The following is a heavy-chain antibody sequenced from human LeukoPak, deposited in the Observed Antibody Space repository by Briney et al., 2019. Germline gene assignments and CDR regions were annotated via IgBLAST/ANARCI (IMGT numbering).Heavy chain of an antibody. D-gene: IGHD6-13*01. CDR2: ISYDGSDK. V-gene: IGHV3-30*18. Sequence: GGSLRLSCAASGFTFRSYGMHWVRQAPGKGLEWVTVISYDGSDKYYADSVKGRFTISRDNSKNTLYLQMNTLRIEDTAVYYCAKDIVAAADKNLYGMDVWGQGTTVTVSS. CDR1: GFTFRSYG. CDR3: AKDIVAAADKNLYGMDV. J-gene: IGHJ6*02.